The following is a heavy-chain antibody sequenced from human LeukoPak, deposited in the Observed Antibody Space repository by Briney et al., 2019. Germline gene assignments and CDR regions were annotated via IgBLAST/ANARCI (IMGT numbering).Heavy chain of an antibody. CDR1: GFTFSSYG. Sequence: GGSLRLSCAASGFTFSSYGMSWVRQAPGKGREWVSAISGGGGSTYYADSVKGRFTISRDNSKNTLYLQMNSLRAEDTAVYYCAKVTYGSGTYGAFGYWGQGTLVTVSS. V-gene: IGHV3-23*01. CDR2: ISGGGGST. D-gene: IGHD3-10*01. J-gene: IGHJ4*02. CDR3: AKVTYGSGTYGAFGY.